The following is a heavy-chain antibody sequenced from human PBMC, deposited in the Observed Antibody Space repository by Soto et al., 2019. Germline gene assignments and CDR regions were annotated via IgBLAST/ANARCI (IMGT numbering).Heavy chain of an antibody. V-gene: IGHV3-30*18. D-gene: IGHD3-3*01. Sequence: QGHLVESGGGVVQPGRSLRLSCAASGLTFSTHGMHWIRQAPGKGLEWVAVISYDGSHQYYADSVKGRFCISRDNSKNTLYLQMNSLRAEDTAVYYCAKLRVLEWEVQESDYWGQGTLVSVSS. J-gene: IGHJ4*02. CDR2: ISYDGSHQ. CDR1: GLTFSTHG. CDR3: AKLRVLEWEVQESDY.